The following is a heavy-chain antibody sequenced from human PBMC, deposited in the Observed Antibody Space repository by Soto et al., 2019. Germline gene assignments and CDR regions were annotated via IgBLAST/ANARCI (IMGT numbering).Heavy chain of an antibody. Sequence: SETLSLTCTVSGGSISSYYWSWIRQPPGKGLEWIGYMYNTGSTIYNPSLKSRVTISVDTSKNQFSLKLNSVTAADTAVYYCARDLSISTNCTRPVCYYYYGMDVWGQGTTVTVSS. J-gene: IGHJ6*02. D-gene: IGHD2-2*01. CDR1: GGSISSYY. CDR3: ARDLSISTNCTRPVCYYYYGMDV. V-gene: IGHV4-59*01. CDR2: MYNTGST.